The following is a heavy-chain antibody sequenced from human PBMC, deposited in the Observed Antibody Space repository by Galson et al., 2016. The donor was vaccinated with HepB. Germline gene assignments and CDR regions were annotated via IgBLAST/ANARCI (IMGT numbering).Heavy chain of an antibody. V-gene: IGHV3-23*01. Sequence: SLRLSCAASGFTFSTSAMSWVRQAPGQGLEWVSAISSTSHSPYYADSVKGRFTISSDNAKNTLFLQMDSLKIDDTAVYYCAKGWSGPDSWGQGTLVTVSS. J-gene: IGHJ4*02. CDR2: ISSTSHSP. CDR1: GFTFSTSA. CDR3: AKGWSGPDS. D-gene: IGHD3-3*01.